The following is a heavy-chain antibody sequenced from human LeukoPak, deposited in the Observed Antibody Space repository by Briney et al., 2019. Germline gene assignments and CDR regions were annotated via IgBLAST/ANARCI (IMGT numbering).Heavy chain of an antibody. Sequence: GGSLRLSCAASGFTVSSNHMSWVRQAPGKGLEWVSVIYGGGSTYYADSVKGRFTISRDNSKNTLYLQMNSLSAEDTAVYYCAREDPGHWSRRAFDIWGQGTVVTVTS. D-gene: IGHD2-8*02. CDR1: GFTVSSNH. CDR2: IYGGGST. J-gene: IGHJ3*02. CDR3: AREDPGHWSRRAFDI. V-gene: IGHV3-53*01.